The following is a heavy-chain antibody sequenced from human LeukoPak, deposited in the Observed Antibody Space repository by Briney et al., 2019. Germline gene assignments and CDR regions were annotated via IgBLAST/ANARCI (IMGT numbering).Heavy chain of an antibody. CDR1: GGSISSYY. CDR2: IYYSGST. V-gene: IGHV4-59*01. CDR3: ARETSQKGSHYMDV. Sequence: PSETLFLTCTVSGGSISSYYWSWIRQPPGKGLKWIGYIYYSGSTSYSPSFRSRVTISVDTSKNQFSLKLSSVTAADTAVYYCARETSQKGSHYMDVWGKGTTVTISS. J-gene: IGHJ6*03.